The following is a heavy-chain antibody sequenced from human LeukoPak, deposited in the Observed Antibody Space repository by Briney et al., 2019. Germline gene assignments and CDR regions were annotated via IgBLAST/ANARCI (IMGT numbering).Heavy chain of an antibody. D-gene: IGHD2/OR15-2a*01. J-gene: IGHJ4*02. CDR3: ARGIGDY. V-gene: IGHV3-7*01. CDR2: IKQDGSEK. CDR1: GLTFSSYW. Sequence: GGSLRLSCAASGLTFSSYWMSWVRQAPGKGLEWVANIKQDGSEKYYVDSVKGRFTISRDNAKNSLYLQMSSLGAEDTAVYYCARGIGDYWGQGALVTVSS.